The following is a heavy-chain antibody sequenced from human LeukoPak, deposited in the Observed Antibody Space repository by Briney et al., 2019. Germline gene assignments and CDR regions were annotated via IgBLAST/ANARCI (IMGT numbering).Heavy chain of an antibody. V-gene: IGHV3-64*01. CDR3: ARGGTTVTLHAFDF. CDR2: VSTDGEST. D-gene: IGHD4-17*01. CDR1: GFTFSSCA. J-gene: IGHJ3*01. Sequence: GRSLRLSCAASGFTFSSCAMHWVRQAPGKGLEYVSSVSTDGESTYYANSVKGRFTISRDNSKNTLYLQMGSLRPEDMAVYYCARGGTTVTLHAFDFWGQGTMVTVSS.